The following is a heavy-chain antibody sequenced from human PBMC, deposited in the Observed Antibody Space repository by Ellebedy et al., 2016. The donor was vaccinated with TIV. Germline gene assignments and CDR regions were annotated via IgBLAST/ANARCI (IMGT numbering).Heavy chain of an antibody. Sequence: GESLKISCAASGFTFSDYVMAWVRQVPGKGLEWISYISRATPAIFYSDSVRGRFTISKDNGKKSLFLQMDSLRAEDSAVYYCARDAGGTFYHGMDVWGQGTTVTVSS. V-gene: IGHV3-48*04. CDR2: ISRATPAI. CDR1: GFTFSDYV. CDR3: ARDAGGTFYHGMDV. J-gene: IGHJ6*02. D-gene: IGHD2-8*02.